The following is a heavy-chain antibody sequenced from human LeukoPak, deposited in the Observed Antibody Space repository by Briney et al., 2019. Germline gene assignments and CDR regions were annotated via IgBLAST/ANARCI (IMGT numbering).Heavy chain of an antibody. D-gene: IGHD5-24*01. V-gene: IGHV3-30*04. CDR1: GFTFSSYA. Sequence: GGSLRLSCAASGFTFSSYAMHWVRQAPGKGLEWVAVISYDGSNKYYADFVKGRFTISRDNSKNTLYLEMNSLRPEDTAVYYCARDRRWLQYSDYWGQGTLVAVSS. CDR3: ARDRRWLQYSDY. J-gene: IGHJ4*02. CDR2: ISYDGSNK.